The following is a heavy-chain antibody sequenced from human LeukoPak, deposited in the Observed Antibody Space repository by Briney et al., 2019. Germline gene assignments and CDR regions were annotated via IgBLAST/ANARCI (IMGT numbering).Heavy chain of an antibody. CDR1: GFTFSSYG. V-gene: IGHV3-33*01. J-gene: IGHJ4*02. Sequence: PGRSLRLSCAASGFTFSSYGMHWVRQAPGKGPEWVAVIWNDGSNKYYADSVKGRFTISRDNSKNTLYLQMNSLRAEDTAVYYCVGGYQDFWGQGTLVTASS. CDR2: IWNDGSNK. CDR3: VGGYQDF. D-gene: IGHD2-2*01.